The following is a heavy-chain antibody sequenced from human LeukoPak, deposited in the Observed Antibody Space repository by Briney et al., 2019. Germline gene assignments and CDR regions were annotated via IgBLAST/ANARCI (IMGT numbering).Heavy chain of an antibody. V-gene: IGHV1-69*04. CDR3: ATISSSWYYYFDY. CDR2: IFPILGIA. Sequence: GASVKVSCKASGGTFSSYAISWVRQAPGQGLEWVGRIFPILGIANYAQKFQGRVTITADKSTSTAYMELSSLRSEDTAVYYCATISSSWYYYFDYWGQGTLVTVSS. J-gene: IGHJ4*02. CDR1: GGTFSSYA. D-gene: IGHD6-13*01.